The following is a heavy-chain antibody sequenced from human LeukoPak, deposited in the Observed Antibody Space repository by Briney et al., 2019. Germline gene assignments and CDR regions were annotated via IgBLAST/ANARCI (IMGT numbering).Heavy chain of an antibody. V-gene: IGHV3-23*01. CDR1: GFTFSSYA. CDR2: ISGSGGST. D-gene: IGHD4-11*01. Sequence: GGSLTLSCAASGFTFSSYAMSGVRQAPGKGLDWVSAISGSGGSTYYADSVKSRFTISRDNSKNTLYLQMNSLRAEDTAVYYCAKDPAVTTPEYHFDYWGQGTLVTVSS. CDR3: AKDPAVTTPEYHFDY. J-gene: IGHJ4*02.